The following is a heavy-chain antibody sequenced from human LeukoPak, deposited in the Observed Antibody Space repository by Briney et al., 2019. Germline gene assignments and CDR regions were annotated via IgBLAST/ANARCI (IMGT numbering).Heavy chain of an antibody. CDR3: ARGGVLKSVDY. J-gene: IGHJ4*02. V-gene: IGHV4-59*01. Sequence: SETLSLTCRVSGGSISSYYWSWIRQPPGKGLEWIGYIYYSGSTNYSPSLKSRVTISLDTSKNQLSLKLSSVTAADTAVYYCARGGVLKSVDYWGQGTLVAVSS. D-gene: IGHD3-16*01. CDR1: GGSISSYY. CDR2: IYYSGST.